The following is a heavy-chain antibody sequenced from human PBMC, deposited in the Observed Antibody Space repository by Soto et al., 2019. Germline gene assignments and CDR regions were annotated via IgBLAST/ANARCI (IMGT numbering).Heavy chain of an antibody. Sequence: QLQLQESGPGLVKPSETLSLTCTVSGGSISSSSYYWGWIRQPPGKGLEWIGSIYYSGSTYYNPSLKSRVTISVDTSKNQFSLKLSSVTAADTAVYYCARQSSGWFPFDYWGQGTLVTVSS. D-gene: IGHD6-19*01. CDR3: ARQSSGWFPFDY. CDR1: GGSISSSSYY. V-gene: IGHV4-39*01. CDR2: IYYSGST. J-gene: IGHJ4*02.